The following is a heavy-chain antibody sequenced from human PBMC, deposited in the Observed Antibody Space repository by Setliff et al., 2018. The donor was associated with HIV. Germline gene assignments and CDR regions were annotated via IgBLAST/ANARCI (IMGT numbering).Heavy chain of an antibody. Sequence: SETLSLTCAVYGGSVSGHYWGWFRQPPGKGLEWIGEITPSGDTNYIPSLKSRVTMSLDTSKNQFSLNLNSVTAADTAVYYCTVYNTGSSKDHYWGQGTPVTVSS. CDR1: GGSVSGHY. CDR2: ITPSGDT. CDR3: TVYNTGSSKDHY. V-gene: IGHV4-34*01. J-gene: IGHJ4*02. D-gene: IGHD2-8*02.